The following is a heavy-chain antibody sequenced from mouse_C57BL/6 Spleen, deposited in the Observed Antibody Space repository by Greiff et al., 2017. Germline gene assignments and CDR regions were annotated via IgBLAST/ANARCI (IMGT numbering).Heavy chain of an antibody. V-gene: IGHV1-75*01. D-gene: IGHD1-1*01. CDR3: ARTDPTVTTVAEGGAMDY. CDR2: IFPGSGST. J-gene: IGHJ4*01. Sequence: VKLQQSGPELVKPGASVKISCKASGYTFTDYYINWVKQRPGQGLEWIGWIFPGSGSTYYNEKFKGQATLTVDKSSSTAYMLLSSLTSEDSAVYFCARTDPTVTTVAEGGAMDYWGQGTSVTVSS. CDR1: GYTFTDYY.